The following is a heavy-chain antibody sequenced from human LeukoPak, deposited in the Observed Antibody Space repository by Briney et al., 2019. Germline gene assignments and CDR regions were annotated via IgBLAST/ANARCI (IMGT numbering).Heavy chain of an antibody. CDR3: ARSGLQGYMDV. CDR2: IYSGGST. CDR1: GFTVSSNY. D-gene: IGHD7-27*01. Sequence: GGSLRPSCAASGFTVSSNYMIWVRQAPGKGLEWVSVIYSGGSTYYADSVKGRFTISRDNSKNTLYLQMNSLRADDTAVYYCARSGLQGYMDVWGKGTTVTVSS. J-gene: IGHJ6*03. V-gene: IGHV3-53*01.